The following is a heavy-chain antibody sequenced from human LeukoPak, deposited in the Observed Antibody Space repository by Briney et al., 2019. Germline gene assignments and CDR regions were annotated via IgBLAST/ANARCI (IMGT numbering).Heavy chain of an antibody. J-gene: IGHJ4*02. V-gene: IGHV1-2*02. D-gene: IGHD4-23*01. CDR3: ARADGDYDGNYGC. CDR2: INPKSGGI. CDR1: VYTFTGYY. Sequence: ASVTVSCKASVYTFTGYYLHWVRQAPGRGPEWMGWINPKSGGIHYEPKFQGRVTLTRDTSLSTAYIELSRLRSDDTAVYYCARADGDYDGNYGCWGQGTLVTVS.